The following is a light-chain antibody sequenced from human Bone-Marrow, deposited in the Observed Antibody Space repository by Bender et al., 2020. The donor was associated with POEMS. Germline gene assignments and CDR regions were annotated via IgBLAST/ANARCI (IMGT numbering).Light chain of an antibody. J-gene: IGLJ2*01. Sequence: SYELTQPPSVSVSPGQTATITCFGDALPSNYAYWYQQKPGQAPTLIIFKDTERPSGVPERFSGSTSGTTVTLTISGVQTEDEAAYYCQSGDTTNSEYPRVVFGGGTRLTVV. CDR1: ALPSNY. V-gene: IGLV3-25*02. CDR3: QSGDTTNSEYPRVV. CDR2: KDT.